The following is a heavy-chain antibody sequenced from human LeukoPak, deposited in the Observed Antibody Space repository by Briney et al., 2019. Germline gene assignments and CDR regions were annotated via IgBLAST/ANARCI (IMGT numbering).Heavy chain of an antibody. CDR3: ARGPYYDFLSGYYDTHLDY. V-gene: IGHV1-8*01. Sequence: ASVKVSCKASGYTFTSYDINWVRQATGQGLEWMGWMNPNSGNTGYAQKFQGRVTMTRNTSISTAYMELSSLRSEDTAVYYCARGPYYDFLSGYYDTHLDYWGQGTLVTVSS. CDR1: GYTFTSYD. D-gene: IGHD3-3*01. CDR2: MNPNSGNT. J-gene: IGHJ4*02.